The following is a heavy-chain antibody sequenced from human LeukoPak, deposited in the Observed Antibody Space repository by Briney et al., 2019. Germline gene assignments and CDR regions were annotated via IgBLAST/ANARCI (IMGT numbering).Heavy chain of an antibody. CDR3: ARETYSNYGLAYFDY. Sequence: GRPLRLSCAASGFTFINYWMSWVRQAPGKGLEWVASIKGDGSKKDYVDSVEGRFTISRDNANNFLYLQMNSLRAEDTAVYYCARETYSNYGLAYFDYWGQGTLVTVSS. CDR1: GFTFINYW. V-gene: IGHV3-7*01. J-gene: IGHJ4*02. D-gene: IGHD4-11*01. CDR2: IKGDGSKK.